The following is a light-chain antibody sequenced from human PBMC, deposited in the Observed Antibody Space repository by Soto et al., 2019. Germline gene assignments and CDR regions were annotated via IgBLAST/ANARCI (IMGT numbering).Light chain of an antibody. CDR3: MQALQTPV. CDR1: QSLLHSNGYNY. Sequence: DIVMTQSPLSLSVTPGEPASISCRSSQSLLHSNGYNYLDWYLQKPGQSPQLLIYLGSNRASGVPDRFSGSGSGTDFTLKISRVEAEDVGVYYCMQALQTPVFGQGTKLEIK. CDR2: LGS. V-gene: IGKV2-28*01. J-gene: IGKJ2*01.